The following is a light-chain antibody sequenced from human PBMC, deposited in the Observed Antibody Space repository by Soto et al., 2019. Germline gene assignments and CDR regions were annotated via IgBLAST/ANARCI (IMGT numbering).Light chain of an antibody. J-gene: IGLJ2*01. V-gene: IGLV2-8*01. CDR1: SSDVGGYNY. CDR3: SSFAGGGNPVL. CDR2: EVT. Sequence: HSALTQPPSASGSLGQSVTISCTGTSSDVGGYNYVSWHQQHPGKAPKLMIYEVTKRPSGVPDRFSGSKSGNTASLTVSGLQAEDEADYYCSSFAGGGNPVLFGGGTQLTVL.